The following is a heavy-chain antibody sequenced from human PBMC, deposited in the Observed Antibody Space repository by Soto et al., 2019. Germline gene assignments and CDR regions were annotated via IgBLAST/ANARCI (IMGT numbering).Heavy chain of an antibody. V-gene: IGHV1-69*02. CDR1: GGTFNYYT. CDR2: IVPTLGIG. J-gene: IGHJ3*02. D-gene: IGHD2-15*01. Sequence: QVQLVQSGAEVKKPGSSVKVSCKASGGTFNYYTFSWVRQAPGQGLEWMGRIVPTLGIGQVAQKFQGRVTITADKSTSTAYMEVTSLRSADTSLYYCARGMVVVAAQDSGAVDIWGQGTMVSVSS. CDR3: ARGMVVVAAQDSGAVDI.